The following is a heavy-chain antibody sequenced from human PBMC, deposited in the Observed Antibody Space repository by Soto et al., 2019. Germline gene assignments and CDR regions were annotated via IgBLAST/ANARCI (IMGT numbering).Heavy chain of an antibody. CDR2: INPATGAA. J-gene: IGHJ3*02. Sequence: QLHLVQSGAVVKKPGASVTVSCSASGYPVTAYYMHWVRQAPGRGLEWMGGINPATGAAKYTQTFQGRVTMSRDTSASTVFMELSGLASGDTAVFYCASGGGVGVAGSAAFEMWGQGTLVTVSS. CDR1: GYPVTAYY. D-gene: IGHD3-3*01. CDR3: ASGGGVGVAGSAAFEM. V-gene: IGHV1-2*02.